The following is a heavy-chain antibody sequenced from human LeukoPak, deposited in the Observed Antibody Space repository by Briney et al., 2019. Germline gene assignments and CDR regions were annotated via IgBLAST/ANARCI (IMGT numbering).Heavy chain of an antibody. D-gene: IGHD5-24*01. CDR2: IYYSGST. J-gene: IGHJ4*02. CDR3: ASYPGRDGYNPTYYFDY. V-gene: IGHV4-39*07. Sequence: SETLSLTCTASGGSISSSSYYWGWIRQPPGKGLEWIGSIYYSGSTYYNPSLKSRVTISVDTSKNQFSLKLSSVTAADTAVYYCASYPGRDGYNPTYYFDYWGQGTLVTVSS. CDR1: GGSISSSSYY.